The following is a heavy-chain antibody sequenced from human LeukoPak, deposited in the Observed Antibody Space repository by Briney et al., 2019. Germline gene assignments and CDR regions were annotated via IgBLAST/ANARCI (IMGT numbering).Heavy chain of an antibody. Sequence: SETLSLTCTVSGGSISSSSYYWGWIRQPPGKGLEWIESNYYSGSTYYNPSLKSRVTISVDTSKNQFSLKLSSVTAAVTAVYYCAKTAGAGELSYTDFAYWGQGTPVTVSS. J-gene: IGHJ4*02. CDR3: AKTAGAGELSYTDFAY. V-gene: IGHV4-39*01. D-gene: IGHD3-16*02. CDR1: GGSISSSSYY. CDR2: NYYSGST.